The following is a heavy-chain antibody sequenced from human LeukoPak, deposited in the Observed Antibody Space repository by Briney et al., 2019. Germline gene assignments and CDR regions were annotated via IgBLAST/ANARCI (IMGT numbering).Heavy chain of an antibody. CDR3: AKPGIAAASYYFDY. CDR2: ISSSSSYI. V-gene: IGHV3-21*01. J-gene: IGHJ4*02. Sequence: GGSLRLSCAASGFTFSSYSMNWVRQAPGKGLEWVSSISSSSSYIYYADSVKGRFTISRDNAKNSLYLQMNSLRAEDTAVYYCAKPGIAAASYYFDYWGQGTLVTVSS. D-gene: IGHD6-13*01. CDR1: GFTFSSYS.